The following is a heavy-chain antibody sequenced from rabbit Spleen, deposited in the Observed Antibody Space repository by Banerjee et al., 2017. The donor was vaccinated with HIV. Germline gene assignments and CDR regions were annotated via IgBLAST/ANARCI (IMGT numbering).Heavy chain of an antibody. CDR2: IYNGDGTT. J-gene: IGHJ4*01. CDR3: ARGSATMTMLITGYYFNL. D-gene: IGHD2-1*01. CDR1: GFSFSSSYW. V-gene: IGHV1S47*01. Sequence: EESGGDLVKPGASLTLTCTASGFSFSSSYWICWVRQAPGKGPEWIACIYNGDGTTYYASWVNGRFTISRSTSLNTVTLQMTSLTAADTATYFCARGSATMTMLITGYYFNLWGPGTLVTVS.